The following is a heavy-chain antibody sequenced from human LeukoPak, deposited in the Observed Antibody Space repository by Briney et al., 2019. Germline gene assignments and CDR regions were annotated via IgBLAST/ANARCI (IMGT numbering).Heavy chain of an antibody. J-gene: IGHJ4*01. CDR2: ISYDGRVT. Sequence: GGSLRLSCAASGFTFSHYSMKWIRQAPDKGLEWVAFISYDGRVTYYADSVRGRFTISRDNSKNIQYLQMNNMTPGDTAVYFCAREMTTKGQFDSWGRGTLVTVSS. CDR1: GFTFSHYS. D-gene: IGHD1-1*01. V-gene: IGHV3-30*04. CDR3: AREMTTKGQFDS.